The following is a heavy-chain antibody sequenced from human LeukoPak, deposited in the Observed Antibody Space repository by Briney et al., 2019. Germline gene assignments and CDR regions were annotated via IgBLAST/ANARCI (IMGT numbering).Heavy chain of an antibody. J-gene: IGHJ4*02. D-gene: IGHD3-3*01. Sequence: SETLSLTCAVYGGSFSGYYWSWIRQPPGKGLEWIGEINHSGSTNYNPSLKSRVTISVDTSKNQFSLKLSSVTAADTAVYYCARGDYDFWSGPVDHWGQGTLVTVSS. CDR3: ARGDYDFWSGPVDH. CDR1: GGSFSGYY. V-gene: IGHV4-34*01. CDR2: INHSGST.